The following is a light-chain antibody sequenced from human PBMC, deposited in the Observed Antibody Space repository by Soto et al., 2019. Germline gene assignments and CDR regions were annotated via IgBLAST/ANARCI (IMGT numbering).Light chain of an antibody. CDR1: QSVSSSY. V-gene: IGKV3-20*01. CDR3: QQYGSSPPLT. J-gene: IGKJ4*01. CDR2: GAS. Sequence: EIVLTQSPGTLSLSPGERATLSCRASQSVSSSYLAWYQQKPGQAPRLLIYGASSRATGIPDRFSGSGSGTDFTLTISRLGPEDFAVYYCQQYGSSPPLTCGGGTKVEVK.